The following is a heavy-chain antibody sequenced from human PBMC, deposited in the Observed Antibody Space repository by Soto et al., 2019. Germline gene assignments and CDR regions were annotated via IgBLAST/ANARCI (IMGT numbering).Heavy chain of an antibody. D-gene: IGHD3-22*01. Sequence: QITLKESGPTLVKPTQTLTLTCTFSGFSLSTSGVGVGWIRQPPGKALEWLALIYWDDDKRYSPSLKSRLTTPKDTSKTQVVLTMTNMAPVDTATYSCAHSPGRGYYDSSGPYDSWGQGTLVTVSS. J-gene: IGHJ4*02. V-gene: IGHV2-5*02. CDR2: IYWDDDK. CDR1: GFSLSTSGVG. CDR3: AHSPGRGYYDSSGPYDS.